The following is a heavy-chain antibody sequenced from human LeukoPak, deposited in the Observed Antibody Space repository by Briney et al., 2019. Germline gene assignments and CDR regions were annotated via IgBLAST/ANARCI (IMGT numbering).Heavy chain of an antibody. D-gene: IGHD1-14*01. CDR2: IYYSGST. CDR1: GGSISSYY. J-gene: IGHJ6*03. Sequence: SETLSLTCTVSGGSISSYYWSWIRQPPGKGLEWIGYIYYSGSTNYNPSLKSRVTISVDTSKNQFSLKLSSVTAADTAVYYCARRVRKDGYYYYMDVWDKATTVTVSS. CDR3: ARRVRKDGYYYYMDV. V-gene: IGHV4-59*08.